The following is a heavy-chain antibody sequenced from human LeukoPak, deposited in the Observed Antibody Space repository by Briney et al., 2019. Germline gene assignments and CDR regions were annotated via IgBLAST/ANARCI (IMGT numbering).Heavy chain of an antibody. CDR3: ARILGDNSLDF. CDR1: GGSLSPYY. Sequence: SETLSLTCTVSGGSLSPYYWSWIRQPPGKRLERIGYIYHNGDTNYSPSLKSRITLLVDTSKNQFSLTLRSVTAADTAVYYCARILGDNSLDFWGQGALVTVSS. D-gene: IGHD3-16*01. V-gene: IGHV4-59*08. J-gene: IGHJ4*02. CDR2: IYHNGDT.